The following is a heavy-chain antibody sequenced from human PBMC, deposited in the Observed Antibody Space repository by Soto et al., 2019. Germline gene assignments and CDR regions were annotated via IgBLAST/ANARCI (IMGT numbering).Heavy chain of an antibody. V-gene: IGHV4-59*01. CDR1: GGSISSYY. Sequence: QVQLQESGPGLVKPSETLSLTCTVSGGSISSYYWSWIRQPPGKGLEWIGYIYYSGSTNYNPSLKSRVTISVDTSKNQFSLKLSSVTASDSAVYYCAREIMITVGGVIVCNWFDPWGQGTLVTVSS. CDR2: IYYSGST. CDR3: AREIMITVGGVIVCNWFDP. D-gene: IGHD3-16*02. J-gene: IGHJ5*02.